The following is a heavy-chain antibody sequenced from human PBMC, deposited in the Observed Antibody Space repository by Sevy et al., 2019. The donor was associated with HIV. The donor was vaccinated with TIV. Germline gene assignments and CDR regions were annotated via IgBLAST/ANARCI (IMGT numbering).Heavy chain of an antibody. CDR1: GFTFSSYG. CDR2: ISYDGSNK. Sequence: GGSLRLSCAASGFTFSSYGMHWVRQAPGKGLEWVAVISYDGSNKYYADSVKGRFTNSRDNSKKTLYLQMNSLRAEDTAVYYCAKSGPIKTPVLYRYYYYGMDVWGQGTTVTVSS. D-gene: IGHD2-15*01. V-gene: IGHV3-30*18. J-gene: IGHJ6*02. CDR3: AKSGPIKTPVLYRYYYYGMDV.